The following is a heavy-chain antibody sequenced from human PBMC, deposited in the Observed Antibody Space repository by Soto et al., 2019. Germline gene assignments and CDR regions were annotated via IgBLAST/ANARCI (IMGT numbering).Heavy chain of an antibody. D-gene: IGHD5-18*01. CDR1: GFTFSSYS. CDR3: AKEGDLIGYNYGSCFDY. CDR2: ITGSGGST. J-gene: IGHJ4*02. Sequence: HPGGSLRLSCAASGFTFSSYSMSWVRQAPGKGLEWVSAITGSGGSTYYADSVKGRFTISRDNSKNTLYLQMNSLRAEDTAVYYCAKEGDLIGYNYGSCFDYWGQGTLVTSPQ. V-gene: IGHV3-23*01.